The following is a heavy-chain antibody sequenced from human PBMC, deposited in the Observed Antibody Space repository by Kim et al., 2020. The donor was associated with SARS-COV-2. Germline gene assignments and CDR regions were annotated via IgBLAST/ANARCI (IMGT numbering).Heavy chain of an antibody. CDR3: ARQGSSWSQYNWFDP. J-gene: IGHJ5*02. Sequence: PSVQGQVTIAADKSISTAYLQWSSLKASDTAMYYCARQGSSWSQYNWFDPWGQGTLVTVSS. V-gene: IGHV5-51*01. D-gene: IGHD6-13*01.